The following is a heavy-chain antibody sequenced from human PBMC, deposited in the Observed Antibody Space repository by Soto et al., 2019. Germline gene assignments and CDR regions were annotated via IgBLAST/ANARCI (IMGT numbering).Heavy chain of an antibody. D-gene: IGHD6-13*01. J-gene: IGHJ1*01. CDR2: ISSSSSTI. Sequence: EVQLVESGGGLVQPGASLRLSCAASGFTFNSYSMNWVRQAPGKGLEWVSYISSSSSTIYYADSVKGRFTISRDNAKNSLYLQMNSLRDEDTAVYYCARDAVEIGSSWYTGSAEYFQHWGQGTLVTVSS. CDR1: GFTFNSYS. V-gene: IGHV3-48*02. CDR3: ARDAVEIGSSWYTGSAEYFQH.